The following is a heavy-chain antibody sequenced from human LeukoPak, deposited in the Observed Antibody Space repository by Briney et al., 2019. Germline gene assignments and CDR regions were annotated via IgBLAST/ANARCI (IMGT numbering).Heavy chain of an antibody. V-gene: IGHV2-5*01. CDR2: IYWNDDK. D-gene: IGHD3-3*01. Sequence: SGPTLVKPTQTLTLTCTFSGFSLSTSGVGVGWIRQPPGKALEWLALIYWNDDKRYSPSLKSRLTITKDTSKNQVVLTMTNMDPVDTATYYSAHRPTIFGVVIPYNWFDPWGQGTLVTVSS. J-gene: IGHJ5*02. CDR3: AHRPTIFGVVIPYNWFDP. CDR1: GFSLSTSGVG.